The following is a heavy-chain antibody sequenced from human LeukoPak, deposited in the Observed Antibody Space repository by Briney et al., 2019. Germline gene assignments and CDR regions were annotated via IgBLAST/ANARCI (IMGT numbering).Heavy chain of an antibody. V-gene: IGHV4-38-2*02. CDR3: ASFRATPRAYCSGGSCPSP. J-gene: IGHJ5*02. D-gene: IGHD2-15*01. Sequence: SETLSLTCTVSGYSISSGYYWGWIRQPPGKGLEWIGSIYHSGSTYYNPSLKSRVTISVDTSKNQFSLKLSSVTAADTAVYYCASFRATPRAYCSGGSCPSPWGQGTLVTVSS. CDR1: GYSISSGYY. CDR2: IYHSGST.